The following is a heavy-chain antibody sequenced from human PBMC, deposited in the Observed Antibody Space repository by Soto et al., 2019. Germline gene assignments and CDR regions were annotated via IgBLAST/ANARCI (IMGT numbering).Heavy chain of an antibody. V-gene: IGHV1-8*01. CDR2: MTPNSGNT. J-gene: IGHJ4*02. CDR1: GYTFTNYD. Sequence: QVQLVQSGAEVKKPGASVKVSCKASGYTFTNYDINWVRQATGQGLEWMGWMTPNSGNTGFAQKFQGRVTMTRNNSVSTAYTELSSLRSEDTAVYYCTRENGDFDYWGQGSQVTVSS. D-gene: IGHD4-17*01. CDR3: TRENGDFDY.